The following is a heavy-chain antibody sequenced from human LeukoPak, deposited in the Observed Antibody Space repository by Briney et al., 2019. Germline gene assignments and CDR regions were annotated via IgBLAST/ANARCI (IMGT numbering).Heavy chain of an antibody. D-gene: IGHD2-21*02. CDR1: GFTFSSYA. V-gene: IGHV3-23*01. CDR2: ISGSGGST. CDR3: AKEHQPLLSYYYYYGMGV. J-gene: IGHJ6*02. Sequence: GGSLRLSCAASGFTFSSYAMSWVRQAPGKGLEWVSAISGSGGSTYYADSVKGRFTISRDNSKNTLYLQMNSLRAEDTAVYYCAKEHQPLLSYYYYYGMGVWGQGTTVTVSS.